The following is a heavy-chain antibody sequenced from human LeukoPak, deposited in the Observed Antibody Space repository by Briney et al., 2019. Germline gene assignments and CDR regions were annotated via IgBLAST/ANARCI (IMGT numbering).Heavy chain of an antibody. CDR2: ISGSGGST. D-gene: IGHD1-26*01. V-gene: IGHV3-23*01. J-gene: IGHJ4*02. CDR1: GFTFSSYA. Sequence: GGSLRLSCAASGFTFSSYAMSWVRQAPGKGLEWVSAISGSGGSTYYADSVKGRFTISRDNSKSTLYLQMNSLRAEDTAVYYCAKLPGYSGSYFSGFDYWGQGTLVTVSS. CDR3: AKLPGYSGSYFSGFDY.